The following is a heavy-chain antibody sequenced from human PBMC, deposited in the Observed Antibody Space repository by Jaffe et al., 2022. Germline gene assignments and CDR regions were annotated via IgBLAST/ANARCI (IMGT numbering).Heavy chain of an antibody. CDR3: ARELIEAFGRGYYFDY. CDR1: GFTFSSYW. CDR2: IKQDGSEK. D-gene: IGHD3-16*01. Sequence: EVQLVESGGGLVQPGGSLRLSCAASGFTFSSYWMSWVRQAPGKGLEWVANIKQDGSEKYYVDSVKGRFTISRDNAKNSLYLQMNSLRAEDTAVYYCARELIEAFGRGYYFDYWGQGTLVTVSS. J-gene: IGHJ4*02. V-gene: IGHV3-7*01.